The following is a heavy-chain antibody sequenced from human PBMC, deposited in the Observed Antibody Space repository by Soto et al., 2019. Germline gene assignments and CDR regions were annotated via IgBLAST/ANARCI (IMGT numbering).Heavy chain of an antibody. CDR1: GFSVTANY. D-gene: IGHD5-12*01. CDR2: IYSGGSR. CDR3: HGYGY. Sequence: EVQVVESGGGLIHPGGSLRLSGEVSGFSVTANYMRRVRQAPEQGLECASVIYSGGSRDYVDSVKGRFSISRDIAKNTLYLQMNSLRAGDTDVYYCHGYGYWGQGTLVTVSS. V-gene: IGHV3-53*01. J-gene: IGHJ4*02.